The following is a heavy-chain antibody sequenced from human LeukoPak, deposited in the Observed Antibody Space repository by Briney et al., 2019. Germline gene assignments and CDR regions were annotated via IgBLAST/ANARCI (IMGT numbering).Heavy chain of an antibody. Sequence: SVKVSCKASGFTFTSSAMQWVRQARGQRLEWIGWIVVGSGNTSYAQKFQERVTITRDMSTSTAYMELSSLRSEDTAVYYCAATSYYYDSSGLRGGMDVWGQGTTVTVSS. CDR3: AATSYYYDSSGLRGGMDV. J-gene: IGHJ6*02. V-gene: IGHV1-58*02. CDR1: GFTFTSSA. CDR2: IVVGSGNT. D-gene: IGHD3-22*01.